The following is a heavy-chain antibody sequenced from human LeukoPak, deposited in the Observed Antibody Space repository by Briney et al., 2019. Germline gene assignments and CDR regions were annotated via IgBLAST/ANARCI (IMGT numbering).Heavy chain of an antibody. CDR1: GGSISSGSYY. CDR3: ARGASSSSWDGLIFDY. D-gene: IGHD6-13*01. J-gene: IGHJ4*02. V-gene: IGHV4-61*02. Sequence: SETLSLTCTVSGGSISSGSYYWSWIRQPAGKGLEWIGRIYTSGSTNYNPSLKSRVTISVDTSKNQFSLKLSSVTAADTAVYYCARGASSSSWDGLIFDYWGQGTLVIVSS. CDR2: IYTSGST.